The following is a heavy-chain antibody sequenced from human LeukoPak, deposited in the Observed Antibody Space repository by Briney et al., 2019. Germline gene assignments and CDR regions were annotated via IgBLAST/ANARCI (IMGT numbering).Heavy chain of an antibody. CDR2: ISSSSSYI. CDR3: ARDRGIYSSGWYTVY. Sequence: PGGSLRLSCAPSGFTFSSYSMNWVRQAPGKGLEWVSSISSSSSYIYYADSVKGRFTISRDNAKNSLYLQMNSLRAEDTAVYYCARDRGIYSSGWYTVYWGQGTLVTVSS. CDR1: GFTFSSYS. V-gene: IGHV3-21*01. J-gene: IGHJ4*02. D-gene: IGHD6-19*01.